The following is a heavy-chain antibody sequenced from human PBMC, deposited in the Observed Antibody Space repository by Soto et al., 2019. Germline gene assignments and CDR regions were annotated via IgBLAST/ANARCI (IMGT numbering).Heavy chain of an antibody. V-gene: IGHV1-69*13. CDR2: IIPIFGTA. CDR1: GGTFSSYA. D-gene: IGHD3-10*01. CDR3: ASQLWFGANYSYYGMDV. J-gene: IGHJ6*02. Sequence: SSVKVSCKASGGTFSSYAISWVRQAPGQGLEWMGGIIPIFGTANYAQKFQGRVTITADESTSTAYMELSSLRSEDTAVYYCASQLWFGANYSYYGMDVWGQGTTVTVSS.